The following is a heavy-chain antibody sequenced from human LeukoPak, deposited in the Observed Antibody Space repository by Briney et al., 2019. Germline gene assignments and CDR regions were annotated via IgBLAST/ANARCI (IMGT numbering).Heavy chain of an antibody. J-gene: IGHJ6*03. D-gene: IGHD4-11*01. CDR1: GFTLSSYA. V-gene: IGHV3-64*01. CDR2: ISSNGGST. CDR3: ARGTDDYSKGNYYYMDV. Sequence: PGGSLRLSCAASGFTLSSYAMHWVRQAPGKGLEYVSAISSNGGSTYYANSVKGRFTISRDNSKNTLYLQMGSLRAEDMAVYYCARGTDDYSKGNYYYMDVWGKGTTVTVSS.